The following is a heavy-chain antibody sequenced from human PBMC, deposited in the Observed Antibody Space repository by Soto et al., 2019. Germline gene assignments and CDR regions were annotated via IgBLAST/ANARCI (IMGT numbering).Heavy chain of an antibody. CDR1: GYTFTSYY. V-gene: IGHV1-46*03. J-gene: IGHJ4*02. Sequence: QVQLVQSGAEVKKPGASVRVSCKASGYTFTSYYIHWVRQAPGQGLEWMAIVNPTGGSTNYAQKFQGRITVTFDTSTSTVFMERNSLRYEDTAVYYCARHLAAGDSWGQGTLVTVSS. CDR3: ARHLAAGDS. CDR2: VNPTGGST. D-gene: IGHD6-25*01.